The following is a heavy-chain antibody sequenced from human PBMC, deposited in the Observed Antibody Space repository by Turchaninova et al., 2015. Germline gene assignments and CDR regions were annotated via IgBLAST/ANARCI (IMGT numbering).Heavy chain of an antibody. Sequence: LLESGGGLFQPGGSLRLSCAASGFTFSRHAMKWVRQAPGKGLEWVSTIGTSAGTTYYADSVKGRFTISRDNSKNTLFLQMNSLRAEDTAIYYCAKDNFWSPYFEGYDWHDPWGQGTLVTVSS. CDR2: IGTSAGTT. D-gene: IGHD3-3*01. CDR3: AKDNFWSPYFEGYDWHDP. CDR1: GFTFSRHA. J-gene: IGHJ5*02. V-gene: IGHV3-23*01.